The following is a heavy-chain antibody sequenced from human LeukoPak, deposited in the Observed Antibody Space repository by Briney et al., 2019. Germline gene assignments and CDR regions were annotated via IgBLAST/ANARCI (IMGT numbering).Heavy chain of an antibody. CDR1: GFTFSNSW. Sequence: PGGSLRLSCAASGFTFSNSWMGWVRQDPGNGLEWVANIKEDGSEKYYMDSVKGRFTISRDNAKNSLFLQMNSLRAEDTAVYYCAVYNWNSKRDSDYWGQGTLVTVSS. V-gene: IGHV3-7*03. J-gene: IGHJ4*02. D-gene: IGHD1-7*01. CDR2: IKEDGSEK. CDR3: AVYNWNSKRDSDY.